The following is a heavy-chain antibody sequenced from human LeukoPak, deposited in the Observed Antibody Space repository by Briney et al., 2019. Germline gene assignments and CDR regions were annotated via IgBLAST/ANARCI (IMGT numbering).Heavy chain of an antibody. CDR2: ISAYNGNT. CDR1: GYSLTRDG. CDR3: ARVTTMEWYWFDP. D-gene: IGHD2-8*01. V-gene: IGHV1-18*01. J-gene: IGHJ5*02. Sequence: VASVKVSCKASGYSLTRDGVNWVRQAPGQGLEWMVWISAYNGNTNYAQKFQGRVTITADESTSTAYMELRSLRSEDTALYYCARVTTMEWYWFDPWGQGTLVTVSS.